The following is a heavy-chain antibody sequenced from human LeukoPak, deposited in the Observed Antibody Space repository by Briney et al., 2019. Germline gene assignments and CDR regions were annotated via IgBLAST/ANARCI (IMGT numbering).Heavy chain of an antibody. CDR2: IYHSGST. Sequence: SQTLSLTCAVSGGSISSGGYSWSWIRQPPGKGLEWIGYIYHSGSTYYNPSLKSRVTISVDRSKNQFSLKLSSVTAADTAVYYCARETPGGDSSGYYYPFDYWGQGTLVTVSS. V-gene: IGHV4-30-2*01. CDR1: GGSISSGGYS. J-gene: IGHJ4*02. D-gene: IGHD3-22*01. CDR3: ARETPGGDSSGYYYPFDY.